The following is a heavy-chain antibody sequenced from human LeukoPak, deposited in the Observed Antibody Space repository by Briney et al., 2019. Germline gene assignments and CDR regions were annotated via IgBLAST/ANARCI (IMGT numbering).Heavy chain of an antibody. CDR3: AKGYRRHNYYDSSGFHY. D-gene: IGHD3-22*01. CDR2: ISYDGSNK. J-gene: IGHJ4*02. CDR1: GFTFSSYG. Sequence: PGGSLRLSCAASGFTFSSYGMHWVRQAPGKGLEWVAVISYDGSNKYYADSVKGRFTISRDNSKNTLYLQMNSLRAEDTAVYYCAKGYRRHNYYDSSGFHYWGQGTLVTVSS. V-gene: IGHV3-30*18.